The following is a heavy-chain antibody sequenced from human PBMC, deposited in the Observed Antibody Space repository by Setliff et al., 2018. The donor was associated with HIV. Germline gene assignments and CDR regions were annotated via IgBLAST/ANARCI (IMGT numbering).Heavy chain of an antibody. V-gene: IGHV2-5*02. J-gene: IGHJ4*02. CDR2: IYWDDDK. CDR3: ARASGAYRDTFYFDY. D-gene: IGHD2-21*01. CDR1: GFSLSTSGVG. Sequence: SGPTLVNPTQTLTLTCTFSGFSLSTSGVGVGWIRQPPGKALEWLALIYWDDDKRYSPSLKSRLTITKDTTKNQVVLTMTNMDPVDTATYYCARASGAYRDTFYFDYWGQGALVTVSS.